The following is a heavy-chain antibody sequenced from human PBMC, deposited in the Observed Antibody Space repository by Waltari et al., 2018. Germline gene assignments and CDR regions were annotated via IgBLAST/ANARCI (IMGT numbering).Heavy chain of an antibody. CDR3: ARHHGELGYFDL. Sequence: QVQLQESGPGLVKPSETLSLTCAVSGYSISSGYYWGWIRQPPGKGLDWIGSIYHSGSTYYNPSLKSRVTISVDTSKNQFSLKLSSVTAADTAVYYCARHHGELGYFDLWGRGTLVTVSS. CDR1: GYSISSGYY. J-gene: IGHJ2*01. D-gene: IGHD1-1*01. V-gene: IGHV4-38-2*01. CDR2: IYHSGST.